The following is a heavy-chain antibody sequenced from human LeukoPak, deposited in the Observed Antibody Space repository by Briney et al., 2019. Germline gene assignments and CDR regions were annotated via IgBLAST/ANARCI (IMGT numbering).Heavy chain of an antibody. CDR1: GFTFSSYW. D-gene: IGHD6-6*01. V-gene: IGHV3-74*01. Sequence: GGSLRLSCAASGFTFSSYWMHWVRQAPGKGLVWVSRINSDGSSTSYADSVKGRFTISRDNAKKTLYLQMSSLRAEDTAVYYCARGYSSSSVHGMDVWGQGTTVTVSS. J-gene: IGHJ6*02. CDR2: INSDGSST. CDR3: ARGYSSSSVHGMDV.